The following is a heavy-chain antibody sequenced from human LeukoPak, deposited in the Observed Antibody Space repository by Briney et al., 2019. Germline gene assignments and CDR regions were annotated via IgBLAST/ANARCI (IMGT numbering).Heavy chain of an antibody. D-gene: IGHD2-21*02. V-gene: IGHV3-74*01. CDR3: SRNLGGDLDF. Sequence: PGGSLRLSCAASGFTFSNSWMHWIRQAPEKGLEWVSRTNRDGSITNYADSVKGRFTISRDNAKNTVYLQMNSLRDEDTAVYYCSRNLGGDLDFWGQGTLVTVSS. CDR2: TNRDGSIT. J-gene: IGHJ4*02. CDR1: GFTFSNSW.